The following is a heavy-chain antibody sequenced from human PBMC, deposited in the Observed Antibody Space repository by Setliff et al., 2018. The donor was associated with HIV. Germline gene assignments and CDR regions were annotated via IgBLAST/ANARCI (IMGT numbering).Heavy chain of an antibody. CDR1: GGSLSNHY. D-gene: IGHD1-1*01. Sequence: SETLSLTCTVSGGSLSNHYWSWLRQSPKNGLEWIGYVYYSGSTNYKPSFKSRVSISVDTSRNQFSLNLTSLTTADTAVYYCAKRLTGPFDNWGQGTLVTVSS. J-gene: IGHJ4*02. CDR2: VYYSGST. CDR3: AKRLTGPFDN. V-gene: IGHV4-59*11.